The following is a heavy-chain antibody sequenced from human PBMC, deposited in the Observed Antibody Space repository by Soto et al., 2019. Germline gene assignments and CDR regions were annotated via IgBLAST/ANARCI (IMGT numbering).Heavy chain of an antibody. V-gene: IGHV4-59*01. Sequence: SETLSLTCTVSGGTISSWYWSWIRQPPGKGLEWIGYIYYSGSTNYNPSLKSRVTISVDTSKNQFSLKLSSVTAADTAVYYCARLRDYYDSSGYYYVKNNWFDPWGQGTLVTVSS. J-gene: IGHJ5*02. CDR2: IYYSGST. D-gene: IGHD3-22*01. CDR1: GGTISSWY. CDR3: ARLRDYYDSSGYYYVKNNWFDP.